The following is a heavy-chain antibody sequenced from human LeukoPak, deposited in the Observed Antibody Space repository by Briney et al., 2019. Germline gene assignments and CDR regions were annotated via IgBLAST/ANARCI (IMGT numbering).Heavy chain of an antibody. Sequence: GGSLRLSCAASGFIFSDYYLTWIRQAPEKGREWVGYISSSGSAIYYGDSVKGRFTISRDNAKNSLYLQMGSLRAEDTAVYYCATDLTGTTYDYWGQGSLVTVSS. J-gene: IGHJ4*02. CDR2: ISSSGSAI. V-gene: IGHV3-11*04. D-gene: IGHD1-7*01. CDR1: GFIFSDYY. CDR3: ATDLTGTTYDY.